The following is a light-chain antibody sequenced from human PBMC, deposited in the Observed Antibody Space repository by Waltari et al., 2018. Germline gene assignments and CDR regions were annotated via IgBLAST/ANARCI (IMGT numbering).Light chain of an antibody. CDR1: QTGRTTY. CDR3: QQYDISPLT. CDR2: GAS. J-gene: IGKJ4*01. V-gene: IGKV3-20*01. Sequence: EIVLTQSPGTLSLSPGARATLSCKASQTGRTTYLAWYQQKPGQPPTLLIYGASSRSTGIPDRFSGSGSGTDFCRTISSLEPEDFAVYYCQQYDISPLTFGGGTKVEIK.